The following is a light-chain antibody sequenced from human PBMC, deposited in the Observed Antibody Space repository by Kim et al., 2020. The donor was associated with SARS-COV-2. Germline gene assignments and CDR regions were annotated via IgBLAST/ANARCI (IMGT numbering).Light chain of an antibody. CDR2: QDS. CDR1: KLGDKY. Sequence: SYELTQPPSVSVSPGQTASITCSGDKLGDKYACWYQQKPGQSPVLVIYQDSKRPSGIPERFSGSNSGNTATLTISGTQAMDEADYYCQAWDSSTGQAVFGTGTKVIVL. CDR3: QAWDSSTGQAV. J-gene: IGLJ1*01. V-gene: IGLV3-1*01.